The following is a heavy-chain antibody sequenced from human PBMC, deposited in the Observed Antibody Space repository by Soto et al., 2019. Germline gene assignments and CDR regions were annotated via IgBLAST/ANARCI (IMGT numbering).Heavy chain of an antibody. V-gene: IGHV3-21*01. CDR1: GFTFSSYS. D-gene: IGHD1-26*01. J-gene: IGHJ4*02. Sequence: PGGSLRLSCAASGFTFSSYSMNWVRQAPGKGLEWVSSISSSSSYIYYADSVKGRFTISRDNAKNSLYLQMNSLRAEDTAVYYCAREHLDSGSSPDPFDYWGQGTLVNVSS. CDR3: AREHLDSGSSPDPFDY. CDR2: ISSSSSYI.